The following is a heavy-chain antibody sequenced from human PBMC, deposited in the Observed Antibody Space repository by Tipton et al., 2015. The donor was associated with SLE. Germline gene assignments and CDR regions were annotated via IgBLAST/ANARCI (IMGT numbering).Heavy chain of an antibody. V-gene: IGHV4-39*07. J-gene: IGHJ4*02. Sequence: GLVKPSETLSLTCSVSGGSISSTDYYWGWIRQPPGKGLEQVGSIFYSGSTYYNPALKSRVTISVDTSKNQFSLRLTSVTAADTATYYCARGSRVEEELDFWGQGTLVTVSS. CDR3: ARGSRVEEELDF. CDR2: IFYSGST. D-gene: IGHD1-26*01. CDR1: GGSISSTDYY.